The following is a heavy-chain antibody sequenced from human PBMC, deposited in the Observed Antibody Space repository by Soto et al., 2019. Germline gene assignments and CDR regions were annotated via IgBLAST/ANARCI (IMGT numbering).Heavy chain of an antibody. CDR2: IYYTGRT. D-gene: IGHD1-26*01. J-gene: IGHJ4*02. Sequence: SETLSLTCTVSGGSISTSGYYWGWIRQPPGKGLEWIGTIYYTGRTFYNPSLRSRVTISVDTSKNHLSLKLSAVTAADTGVYYCARHDGPYSGTCDFWGQGTLVTAPQ. CDR3: ARHDGPYSGTCDF. V-gene: IGHV4-39*01. CDR1: GGSISTSGYY.